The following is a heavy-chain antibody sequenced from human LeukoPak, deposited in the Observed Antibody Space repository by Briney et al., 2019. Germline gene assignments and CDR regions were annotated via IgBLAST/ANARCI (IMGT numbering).Heavy chain of an antibody. CDR1: GGSISSYY. CDR3: ARVKRVVITKDLWFDP. D-gene: IGHD3-22*01. CDR2: IYYSGST. Sequence: SETLSPTCTVSGGSISSYYWSWIRQPPGKGLEWIGYIYYSGSTNYNPSLKSRVTISVDTSKNQFSLKLSSVTAADTAVYYCARVKRVVITKDLWFDPWGQGTLVTVSS. J-gene: IGHJ5*02. V-gene: IGHV4-59*01.